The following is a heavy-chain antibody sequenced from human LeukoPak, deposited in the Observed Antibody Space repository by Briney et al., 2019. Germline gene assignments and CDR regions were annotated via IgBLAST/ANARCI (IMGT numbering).Heavy chain of an antibody. D-gene: IGHD3-3*01. CDR1: GFTFSSYA. V-gene: IGHV3-23*01. Sequence: GGSLRLSCAASGFTFSSYAMSWVRQAPGKGLEWVSGISGSGHSTYYADSVKGRFTISRDNSKNTLYLHMNSLRAEDTALYYCAKVYYDFWSGYPYYFDYWGQGTLVTVSS. J-gene: IGHJ4*02. CDR3: AKVYYDFWSGYPYYFDY. CDR2: ISGSGHST.